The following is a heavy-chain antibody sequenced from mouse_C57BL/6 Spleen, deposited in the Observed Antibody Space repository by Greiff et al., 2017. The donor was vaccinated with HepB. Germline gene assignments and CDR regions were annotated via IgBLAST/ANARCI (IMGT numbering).Heavy chain of an antibody. Sequence: EVQLQESGPGLVKPSQSLSLTCSVTGYSITSVYYWNWIRQFPGNKLEWMGYISYDGSNNYNPSLKNRISITRDTSKNQFFLKLNSVTTEDTATYYCARDGYYGYFDVWGTGTTVTVSS. D-gene: IGHD2-2*01. CDR3: ARDGYYGYFDV. J-gene: IGHJ1*03. CDR1: GYSITSVYY. CDR2: ISYDGSN. V-gene: IGHV3-6*01.